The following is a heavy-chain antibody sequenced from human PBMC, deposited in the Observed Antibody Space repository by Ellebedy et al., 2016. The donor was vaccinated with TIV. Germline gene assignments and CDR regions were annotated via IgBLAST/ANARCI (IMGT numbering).Heavy chain of an antibody. J-gene: IGHJ4*02. V-gene: IGHV1-46*02. Sequence: AASVKLSCKTSGYTFNAYNIHWVRQAPGQGFEWLGIFSPGGGVTTYAQKLQGRVTMTSDTSTSTVYMELTSLRSDDTAVYFCAVARGIRGVFWGQGTLVTVSS. CDR1: GYTFNAYN. CDR3: AVARGIRGVF. D-gene: IGHD3-10*01. CDR2: FSPGGGVT.